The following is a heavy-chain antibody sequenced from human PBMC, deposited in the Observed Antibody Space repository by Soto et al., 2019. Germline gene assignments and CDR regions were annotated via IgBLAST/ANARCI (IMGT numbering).Heavy chain of an antibody. CDR3: ARVPTRYSSSSGYYFDY. D-gene: IGHD6-6*01. CDR1: GGTFSSYA. J-gene: IGHJ4*02. Sequence: QVQLVQSGAEVKKPGSSVKVSCKASGGTFSSYAISWVRQAPGQGLEWMGGIIPIFGTANYAQKFQGRVTITADESTSKAYMELSSLRSEDTAVYYCARVPTRYSSSSGYYFDYWGQGTLVTVSS. V-gene: IGHV1-69*12. CDR2: IIPIFGTA.